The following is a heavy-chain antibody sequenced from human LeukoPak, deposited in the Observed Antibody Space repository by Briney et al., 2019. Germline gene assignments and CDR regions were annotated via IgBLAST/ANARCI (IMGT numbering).Heavy chain of an antibody. CDR2: ISYDGSRK. J-gene: IGHJ4*02. CDR3: ARDTYTSGWYELDY. CDR1: GFTFSTYA. Sequence: GGSLRPSCAASGFTFSTYAMHWVRQAPGKGLEWVAVISYDGSRKYYADSVKGRFTISRDNSKNTLDLQMNSLRAEDTAVYYCARDTYTSGWYELDYWGQGTLVTVSS. D-gene: IGHD6-19*01. V-gene: IGHV3-30-3*01.